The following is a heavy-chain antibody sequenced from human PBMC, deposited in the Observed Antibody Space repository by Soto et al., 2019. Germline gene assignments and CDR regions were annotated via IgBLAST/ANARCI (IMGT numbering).Heavy chain of an antibody. CDR3: EGDIADGAAACTVPFDY. CDR2: LIPIFGKA. CDR1: GGTFSSYA. V-gene: IGHV1-69*06. J-gene: IGHJ4*02. Sequence: QVQLVQSGAEVKKPGSSVKVSCKASGGTFSSYAISWVRQATGQGLAWMGGLIPIFGKANYAQKLQGRVTSTADKSTSTAYMDLSHLRSEDTAVYYWEGDIADGAAACTVPFDYWGQGTLVTVSS. D-gene: IGHD6-13*01.